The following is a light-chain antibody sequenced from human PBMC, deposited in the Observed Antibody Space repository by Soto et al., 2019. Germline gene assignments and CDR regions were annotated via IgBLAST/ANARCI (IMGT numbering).Light chain of an antibody. CDR1: QSVSSSQ. Sequence: EIVLTQSPGTLSLSPGERATLSCRASQSVSSSQLAWYQQKPGQAPRLLIYDASTRATGIPDRFSGSGSGTDFTLTISRLEPEDFAVYHCQLYGSSPPWTFGQGTKVEMK. J-gene: IGKJ1*01. CDR3: QLYGSSPPWT. CDR2: DAS. V-gene: IGKV3-20*01.